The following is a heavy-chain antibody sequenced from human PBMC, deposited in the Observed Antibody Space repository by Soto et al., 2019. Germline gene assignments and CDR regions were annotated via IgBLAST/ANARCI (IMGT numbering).Heavy chain of an antibody. D-gene: IGHD1-26*01. J-gene: IGHJ5*02. CDR2: IRGGDGDNT. Sequence: VGSLRLSCAVSGFIFSNYAMTWVRPPPGEGLEWVSRIRGGDGDNTYNADSVKGRLTVSRDNSKNTLYLQMKSLRAVDTALYYCAKEWDCFHDHWGPGSMVAVYS. CDR1: GFIFSNYA. V-gene: IGHV3-23*01. CDR3: AKEWDCFHDH.